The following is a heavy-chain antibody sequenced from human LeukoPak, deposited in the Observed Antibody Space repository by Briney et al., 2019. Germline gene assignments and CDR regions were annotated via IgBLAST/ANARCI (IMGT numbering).Heavy chain of an antibody. J-gene: IGHJ6*03. CDR1: GYDFTNYG. CDR2: IRVYNGNT. Sequence: ASVKVSCKASGYDFTNYGISWVRQARGQGLEWMGWIRVYNGNTKYTEKVKGRVSTTTDTPTGTAYMELGNLRSDDTAVYYCARYASGNYYSSSETFYYYYMDVWGKGTTVTVSS. D-gene: IGHD3-10*01. CDR3: ARYASGNYYSSSETFYYYYMDV. V-gene: IGHV1-18*04.